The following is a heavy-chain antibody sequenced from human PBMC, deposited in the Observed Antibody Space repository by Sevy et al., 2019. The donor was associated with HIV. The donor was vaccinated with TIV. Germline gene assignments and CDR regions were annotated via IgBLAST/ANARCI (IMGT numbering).Heavy chain of an antibody. CDR3: AKRCEILERDYYFDY. CDR2: ISHSGGST. D-gene: IGHD3-3*01. J-gene: IGHJ4*02. Sequence: GGSLRLSCAASGFTFSHYGMAWVRQAPGKGLEWVSTISHSGGSTFYARSVKGRFTISRDNSRNTLYLQMKNLRAEDTAVYYCAKRCEILERDYYFDYWGQGTLVTVSS. CDR1: GFTFSHYG. V-gene: IGHV3-23*01.